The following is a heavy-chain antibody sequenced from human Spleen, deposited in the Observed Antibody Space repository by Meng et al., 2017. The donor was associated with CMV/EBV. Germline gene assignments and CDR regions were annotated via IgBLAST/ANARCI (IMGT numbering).Heavy chain of an antibody. V-gene: IGHV1-2*02. J-gene: IGHJ4*02. CDR1: FPCHF. Sequence: FPCHFLPLVAPAPGPGLGLMGWINPNSGSTNYAQKFQGRVTMPRDTSISTAYMELSRLRSDDTAVYYCARELGDDYGGKRTDYWGQGTLVTVSS. D-gene: IGHD4-23*01. CDR2: INPNSGST. CDR3: ARELGDDYGGKRTDY.